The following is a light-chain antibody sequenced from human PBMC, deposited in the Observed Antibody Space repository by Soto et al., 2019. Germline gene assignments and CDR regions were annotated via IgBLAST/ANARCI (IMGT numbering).Light chain of an antibody. CDR2: DAS. CDR3: QQRSNWHRT. V-gene: IGKV3-11*01. Sequence: EIVLTQSPATLSLSPGERATLSCRASQSVSSYLAWYQQKPGQYPRLLIYDASNRATGIPARFSGSGSGTDFTLTISSLEPEDFAVYYCQQRSNWHRTFGQGTKVEIK. J-gene: IGKJ1*01. CDR1: QSVSSY.